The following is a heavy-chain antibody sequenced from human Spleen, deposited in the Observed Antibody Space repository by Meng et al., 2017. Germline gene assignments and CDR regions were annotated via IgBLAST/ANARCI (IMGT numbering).Heavy chain of an antibody. V-gene: IGHV7-4-1*02. CDR2: INTNSGNP. CDR1: GYTFTTFG. CDR3: ARERVTMVRGVLNY. J-gene: IGHJ4*02. Sequence: QVQLVQSWPELKNPGASVKISCKASGYTFTTFGINWVRQAPGQGLEWMGWINTNSGNPTYAQGFTGRFVMSLDTSVSTAYLQISSLKAEDTAVYYCARERVTMVRGVLNYWGQGTLVTVSS. D-gene: IGHD3-10*01.